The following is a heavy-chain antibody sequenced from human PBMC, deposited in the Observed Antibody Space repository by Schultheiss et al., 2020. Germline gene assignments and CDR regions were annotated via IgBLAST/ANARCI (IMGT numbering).Heavy chain of an antibody. CDR2: IDPSDSYT. J-gene: IGHJ4*02. V-gene: IGHV5-10-1*01. CDR1: GYSFTSYW. Sequence: GESLKISCKGSGYSFTSYWIGWVRQMPGKGLEWMGRIDPSDSYTNYSPSFQGHVTISADKSISTAYLQWSSLKASDTAMYYCARLLSGYSYAADYWGQGTLVTVSS. CDR3: ARLLSGYSYAADY. D-gene: IGHD5-18*01.